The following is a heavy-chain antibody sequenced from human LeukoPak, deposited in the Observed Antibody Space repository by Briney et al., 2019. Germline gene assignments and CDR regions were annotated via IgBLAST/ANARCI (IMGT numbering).Heavy chain of an antibody. J-gene: IGHJ4*02. Sequence: SETLSFTCTVSTLTVSGGSYDRHWLRQPPGKGLEWIAYIYYTDCTNNNPSLKSRVTISVATSKNQFSLKLSSVTAADPAVYYCARGIHVGYCSSTSCHPHYSFDYWGQGTLVTVSS. CDR3: ARGIHVGYCSSTSCHPHYSFDY. D-gene: IGHD2-2*01. CDR1: TLTVSGGSYD. CDR2: IYYTDCT. V-gene: IGHV4-61*01.